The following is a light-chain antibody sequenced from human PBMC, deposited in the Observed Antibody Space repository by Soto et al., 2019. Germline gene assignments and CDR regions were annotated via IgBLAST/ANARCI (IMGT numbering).Light chain of an antibody. CDR2: GVS. CDR3: QQYDRSPRT. Sequence: IVLTQSPGTLSLSPGERATLSCRARQALQRSFLAWYQHKPGQSPRLLISGVSSRAAGVPDRFNGSGSGTDFTLTISRLEPQVAAVYFCQQYDRSPRTFGQGTKVEI. CDR1: QALQRSF. V-gene: IGKV3-20*01. J-gene: IGKJ1*01.